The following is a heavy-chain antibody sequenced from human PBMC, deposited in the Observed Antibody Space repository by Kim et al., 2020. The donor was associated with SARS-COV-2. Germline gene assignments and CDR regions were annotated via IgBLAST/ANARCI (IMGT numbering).Heavy chain of an antibody. D-gene: IGHD6-13*01. J-gene: IGHJ2*01. CDR3: ARSKTVVAAAGTGNWYFDL. CDR2: ITSSGSPI. CDR1: GFTFSSYS. Sequence: GGSLRLSCATSGFTFSSYSMNWVRQAPGKGLEWLSFITSSGSPIYYADSVRGRLTIARDNPKRSLYLQMDSLRDDDTAAYYCARSKTVVAAAGTGNWYFDLWGRGTQVTVSS. V-gene: IGHV3-48*02.